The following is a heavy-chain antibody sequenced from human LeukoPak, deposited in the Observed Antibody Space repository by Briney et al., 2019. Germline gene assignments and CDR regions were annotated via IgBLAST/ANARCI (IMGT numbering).Heavy chain of an antibody. J-gene: IGHJ3*02. Sequence: SETLSLTCTVSGYSINSGYFWGWIRQPPGMGLEWIGSIYSSGSTYYNPSLKSRVTMSVDTSNNQFSLHLSSVNAADTALYFCARDGLYDSDAFHIWGQGTMVTVSS. CDR3: ARDGLYDSDAFHI. CDR2: IYSSGST. D-gene: IGHD3-22*01. CDR1: GYSINSGYF. V-gene: IGHV4-38-2*02.